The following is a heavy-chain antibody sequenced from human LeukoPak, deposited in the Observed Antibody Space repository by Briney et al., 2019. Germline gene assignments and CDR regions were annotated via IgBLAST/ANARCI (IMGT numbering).Heavy chain of an antibody. CDR2: MNPNSGNT. CDR1: GYTFTSYD. V-gene: IGHV1-8*01. D-gene: IGHD3-3*01. J-gene: IGHJ3*02. Sequence: ASVKVSCKASGYTFTSYDINWVRQATGQGLEWMGWMNPNSGNTGYAQKFQGRVTMTRNTSISTAYMGLSSLRSEDTAVYYCARGDYYDLGDAFDIWGQGTMVTVSS. CDR3: ARGDYYDLGDAFDI.